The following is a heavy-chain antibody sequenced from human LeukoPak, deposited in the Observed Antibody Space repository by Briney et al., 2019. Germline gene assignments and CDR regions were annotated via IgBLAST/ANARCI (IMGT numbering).Heavy chain of an antibody. V-gene: IGHV4-61*05. D-gene: IGHD2-21*02. Sequence: SETLSLTCTVSGGSISRTTDYWGWIRQPPGKGLEWIAYIYYSGSTKYNPSLKSRVTISLDRSKNQFSLKLRSVTAADTAVYYCARLQVHCGGDCYTRWFDPWGQGTLVTVSS. CDR3: ARLQVHCGGDCYTRWFDP. CDR2: IYYSGST. J-gene: IGHJ5*02. CDR1: GGSISRTTDY.